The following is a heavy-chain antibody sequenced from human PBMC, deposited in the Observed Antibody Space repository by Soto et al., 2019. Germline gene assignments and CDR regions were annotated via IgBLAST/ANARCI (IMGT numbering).Heavy chain of an antibody. Sequence: GGSLRLSCAASGFTFSSYAMHWVRQAPGKGLEWVAVISYDGSNKYYADSVKGRFTISRDNSKNTLYLQMNSLRAEDTAVYYCARVSRGIVVVPAAMLGAFDIWGQGTMVTVSS. D-gene: IGHD2-2*01. CDR2: ISYDGSNK. CDR1: GFTFSSYA. J-gene: IGHJ3*02. V-gene: IGHV3-30-3*01. CDR3: ARVSRGIVVVPAAMLGAFDI.